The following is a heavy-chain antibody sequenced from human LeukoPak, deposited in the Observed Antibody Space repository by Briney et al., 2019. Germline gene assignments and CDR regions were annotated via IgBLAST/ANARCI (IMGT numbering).Heavy chain of an antibody. CDR1: GFTFSDYY. CDR3: TTDETVTTSVN. V-gene: IGHV3-11*01. Sequence: GGSLRLSCAASGFTFSDYYMSWIRQAPGKGLEWVSYISSSGSTIYYADSVKGRFTISRDNAKNSLYLQMNSPRAEDTAVYYCTTDETVTTSVNWGQGTLVTVSS. CDR2: ISSSGSTI. J-gene: IGHJ4*02. D-gene: IGHD4-17*01.